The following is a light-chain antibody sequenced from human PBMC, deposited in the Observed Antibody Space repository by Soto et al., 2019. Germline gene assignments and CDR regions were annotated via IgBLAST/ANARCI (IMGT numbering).Light chain of an antibody. CDR3: QSSDSSLSGVV. V-gene: IGLV1-40*01. J-gene: IGLJ2*01. Sequence: QAVVTQPPSVSGAPGQRVTISCTGSSSNIGAGYDVHWYQQLPGTAPKLLIYNNSNRPSGVPDRFSGSKSGTSASLAITGLQADDEADYYCQSSDSSLSGVVFGGGTKLTVL. CDR1: SSNIGAGYD. CDR2: NNS.